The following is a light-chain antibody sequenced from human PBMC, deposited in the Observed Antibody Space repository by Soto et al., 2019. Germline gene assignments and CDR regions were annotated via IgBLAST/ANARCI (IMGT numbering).Light chain of an antibody. J-gene: IGLJ2*01. CDR1: SSDVGGYNY. CDR2: EVS. Sequence: QSALTQPPSASGSPGQSVTISCTGMSSDVGGYNYVSWYQQHPGKAPKLMIYEVSKRPSGVPDGFSGSKSGNTASLTVSGLQAEDEADYYCSSYAGANSVVFGGGTKLTVL. CDR3: SSYAGANSVV. V-gene: IGLV2-8*01.